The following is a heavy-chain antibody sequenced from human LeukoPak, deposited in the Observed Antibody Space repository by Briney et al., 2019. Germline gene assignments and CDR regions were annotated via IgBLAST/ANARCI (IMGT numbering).Heavy chain of an antibody. J-gene: IGHJ4*02. V-gene: IGHV4-34*01. Sequence: SETLSLTCAVYGGSFGGYYWSWIRQPPGKGLEWIGEINHSGSTNYNPSLKSRVTISVDTSKNQFSLKLSSVTAADTAVYYCARGLRVFDYWGQGTLVTVSS. CDR2: INHSGST. CDR1: GGSFGGYY. CDR3: ARGLRVFDY.